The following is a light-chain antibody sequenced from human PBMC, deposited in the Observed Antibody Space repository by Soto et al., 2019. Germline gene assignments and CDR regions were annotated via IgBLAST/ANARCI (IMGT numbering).Light chain of an antibody. CDR2: MAS. CDR1: QSINRW. CDR3: HQYESYTWT. Sequence: DIQMTQSPSTLSESVGDRVTITCRASQSINRWLAWYQQKPGKAPKFLIYMASSLECGVPSRFSCSGSGTEFTLTISRLQPDHVATYFCHQYESYTWTFGQGTKVEI. V-gene: IGKV1-5*03. J-gene: IGKJ1*01.